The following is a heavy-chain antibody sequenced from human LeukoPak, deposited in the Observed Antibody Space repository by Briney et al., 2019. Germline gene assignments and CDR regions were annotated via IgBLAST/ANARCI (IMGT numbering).Heavy chain of an antibody. D-gene: IGHD2-21*02. Sequence: GGSLRLSCAASGFTVSSNYMSWVRQAPGKGLEWVSVIYSGGSTYYADSVKGRFTISRDNSKNTLYLQMNSLRAEDTAVYYCAKANLGCGGDCFTYYYYYMDVWGKGTTVTISS. V-gene: IGHV3-66*01. CDR1: GFTVSSNY. CDR2: IYSGGST. J-gene: IGHJ6*03. CDR3: AKANLGCGGDCFTYYYYYMDV.